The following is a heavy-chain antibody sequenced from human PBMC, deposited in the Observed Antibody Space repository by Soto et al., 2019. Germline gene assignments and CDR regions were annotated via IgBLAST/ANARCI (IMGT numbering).Heavy chain of an antibody. D-gene: IGHD3-3*01. V-gene: IGHV1-2*02. CDR1: GYPVTAYY. J-gene: IGHJ3*02. CDR2: INPATGAA. CDR3: ARGGGVGVAGSAAFDM. Sequence: QLHLVKSGAVVKKPGASVTVSCSASGYPVTAYYMHWVRQAPGRGLEWMGGINPATGAAKYTQTFRGRVTMTRDTTTSTVFMDLGGLTSEATAVFYWARGGGVGVAGSAAFDMWGQGTLVTVSS.